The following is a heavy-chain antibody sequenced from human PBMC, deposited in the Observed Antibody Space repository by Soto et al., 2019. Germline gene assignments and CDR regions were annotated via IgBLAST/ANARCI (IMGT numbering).Heavy chain of an antibody. J-gene: IGHJ4*02. CDR1: GFTFSSYG. V-gene: IGHV3-30*18. CDR3: AKAGYSGYGNYFDY. D-gene: IGHD5-12*01. Sequence: GGSLRLSCAASGFTFSSYGMHWVRQAPGKGLEWVAVISYDGSNKYYADSVKGRFTISRDNSKNTLYLQMNSLRAEDTAVYYCAKAGYSGYGNYFDYWGQGTLVTVSS. CDR2: ISYDGSNK.